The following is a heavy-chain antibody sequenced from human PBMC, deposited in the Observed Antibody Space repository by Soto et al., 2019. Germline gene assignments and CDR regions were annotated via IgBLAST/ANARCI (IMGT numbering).Heavy chain of an antibody. V-gene: IGHV3-30-3*01. CDR3: ARDSGITTVSY. D-gene: IGHD3-16*01. J-gene: IGHJ4*02. Sequence: GWSLRLSCAASGFTCSSYAMHSVRQAPGKGLDGVAVISYDGSNKYDADSVKGRSTISRDNSKNTLYLQMNSLSAEDTAVYYCARDSGITTVSYWGQGTLVTV. CDR2: ISYDGSNK. CDR1: GFTCSSYA.